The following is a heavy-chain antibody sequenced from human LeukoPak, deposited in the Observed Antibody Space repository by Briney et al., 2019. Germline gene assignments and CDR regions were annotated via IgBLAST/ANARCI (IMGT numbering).Heavy chain of an antibody. CDR2: IYYSGST. CDR3: ARGRASGSYPFDY. J-gene: IGHJ4*02. D-gene: IGHD1-26*01. V-gene: IGHV4-39*01. Sequence: SETLSLTCTVSDDSARSDNYYGGWVRQPPGKGLEWIGNIYYSGSTYYNPSLKSRVTMSVDTSKNQFFLKLDSVTAADTAVYYCARGRASGSYPFDYWGQGTLVTVSS. CDR1: DDSARSDNYY.